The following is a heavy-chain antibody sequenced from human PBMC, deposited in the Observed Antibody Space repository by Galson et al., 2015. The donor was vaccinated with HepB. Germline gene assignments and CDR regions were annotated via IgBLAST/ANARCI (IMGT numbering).Heavy chain of an antibody. J-gene: IGHJ4*02. V-gene: IGHV1-18*04. CDR1: GYTFTSYV. CDR3: ARGGTGSDY. D-gene: IGHD6-19*01. CDR2: ISGYNGHT. Sequence: SVKVSCKASGYTFTSYVISWVRQAPGQGLEWLGRISGYNGHTNHAQNLQNTVTMTTDTSTSTAYLELRRLKSDDTAIYYCARGGTGSDYWGQGTLVTVSS.